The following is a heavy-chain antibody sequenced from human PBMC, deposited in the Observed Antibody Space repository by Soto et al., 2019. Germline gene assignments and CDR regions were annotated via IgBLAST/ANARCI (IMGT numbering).Heavy chain of an antibody. CDR2: TYYSGST. J-gene: IGHJ4*02. CDR3: ARLQKHDLPTYSGYDLFDY. V-gene: IGHV4-59*08. D-gene: IGHD5-12*01. Sequence: SETLSLTCTVSGGSISSYYWSWIRQPPGKGLEWIGYTYYSGSTNYNPSLKSRVTISVDTSKNQFSLKLSSVTAADTAVYYCARLQKHDLPTYSGYDLFDYWGQGTLVTVSS. CDR1: GGSISSYY.